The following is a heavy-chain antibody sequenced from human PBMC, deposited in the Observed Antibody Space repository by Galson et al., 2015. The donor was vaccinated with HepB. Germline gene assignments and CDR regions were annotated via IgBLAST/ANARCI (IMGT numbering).Heavy chain of an antibody. V-gene: IGHV1-2*04. Sequence: SVKVSCKASGYTFTGYYMHWVRQAPGQGLEWMGWINPNSGGTNYAQKFQGWVTMTRDTSISTAYMELSRLRSDDTAVYYCARVAGLGIFGLYAFDIWGQGTMVTVSS. CDR3: ARVAGLGIFGLYAFDI. J-gene: IGHJ3*02. CDR1: GYTFTGYY. D-gene: IGHD7-27*01. CDR2: INPNSGGT.